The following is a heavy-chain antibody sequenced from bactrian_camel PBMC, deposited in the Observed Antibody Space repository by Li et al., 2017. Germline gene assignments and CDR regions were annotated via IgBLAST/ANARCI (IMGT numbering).Heavy chain of an antibody. V-gene: IGHV3S54*01. CDR1: GGLYSTNC. Sequence: HVQLVESGGGAVQAGGSLRLSCAASGGLYSTNCMGWFRQGPGKEREGVASIDSASGIIHYADSVKGRFTISRDSAKNTLYLQMNNLKPEDTAMYYCAANKPPCYYSETLAAQADDFNHWGQGTQVTVS. CDR3: AANKPPCYYSETLAAQADDFNH. CDR2: IDSASGII. D-gene: IGHD2*01. J-gene: IGHJ4*01.